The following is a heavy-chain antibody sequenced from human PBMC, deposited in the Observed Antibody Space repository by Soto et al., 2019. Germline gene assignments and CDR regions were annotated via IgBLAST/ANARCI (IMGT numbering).Heavy chain of an antibody. V-gene: IGHV4-4*02. D-gene: IGHD3-22*01. Sequence: SETLSLTCAVSGGSISSSYWWSWVRQPPGKGLEWIGEIYHSGNTNYNPSLKSRVTISVDKSKNQFSLKLSSVTAADTAVYYCARRRITMIVVVFDAFDIWGQGTMVTVS. CDR3: ARRRITMIVVVFDAFDI. J-gene: IGHJ3*02. CDR2: IYHSGNT. CDR1: GGSISSSYW.